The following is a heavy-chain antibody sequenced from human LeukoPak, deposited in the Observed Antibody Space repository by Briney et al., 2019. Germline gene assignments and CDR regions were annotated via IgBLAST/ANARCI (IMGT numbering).Heavy chain of an antibody. V-gene: IGHV3-23*01. CDR2: ISGSGGST. J-gene: IGHJ6*02. CDR3: ARDLGTYYYDSSGYFLLNLWYYGMDV. D-gene: IGHD3-22*01. Sequence: HPGGSLRLSCAASEFTFSSYAMSWVRQAPGKGLEWVSAISGSGGSTYYADSVKGRFTISRDNAKNSLYLQMNSLRDEDTAVYYCARDLGTYYYDSSGYFLLNLWYYGMDVWGQGTTVTVSS. CDR1: EFTFSSYA.